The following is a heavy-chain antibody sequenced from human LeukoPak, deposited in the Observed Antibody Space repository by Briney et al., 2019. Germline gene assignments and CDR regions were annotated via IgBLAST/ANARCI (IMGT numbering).Heavy chain of an antibody. J-gene: IGHJ6*04. CDR1: GYTFTSYG. Sequence: ASVKVSCKASGYTFTSYGISWVRQAPGQGLEWMGWISVYNGNTNYAQKFQGRVTMTTDTSTSTAYMELRSLRSDDTAVYYCARDDYGDFVMDVWGKGTTVTVSS. D-gene: IGHD4-17*01. CDR3: ARDDYGDFVMDV. V-gene: IGHV1-18*01. CDR2: ISVYNGNT.